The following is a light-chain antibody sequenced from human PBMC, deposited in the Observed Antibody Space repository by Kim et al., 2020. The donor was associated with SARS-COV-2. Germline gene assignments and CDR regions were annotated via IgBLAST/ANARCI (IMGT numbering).Light chain of an antibody. CDR1: SSDVGYYNS. CDR2: DVS. V-gene: IGLV2-14*04. J-gene: IGLJ1*01. Sequence: QSITMSSTATSSDVGYYNSVSWYQQRPGKVPKLIIYDVSGRATGVSNRFSGSQSGDTASLTSSGLRAEDEADYYCSSSTTSSTYVFGSGTKVTVL. CDR3: SSSTTSSTYV.